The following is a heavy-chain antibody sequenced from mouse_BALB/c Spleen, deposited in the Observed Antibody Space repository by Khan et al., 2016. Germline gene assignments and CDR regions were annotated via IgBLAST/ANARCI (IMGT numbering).Heavy chain of an antibody. CDR1: GYAFSIYW. CDR3: AGSGYGYDY. Sequence: QVRLQQSGAELVRPGSSVKISCKASGYAFSIYWMNWVKQRPGQGLEWIGQIYPGDGDTDYNGKFKDKATLTADKSSSTAYMQLSSLTSEDSAVYFCAGSGYGYDYWGQGTTLTVSS. CDR2: IYPGDGDT. D-gene: IGHD2-2*01. V-gene: IGHV1-80*01. J-gene: IGHJ2*01.